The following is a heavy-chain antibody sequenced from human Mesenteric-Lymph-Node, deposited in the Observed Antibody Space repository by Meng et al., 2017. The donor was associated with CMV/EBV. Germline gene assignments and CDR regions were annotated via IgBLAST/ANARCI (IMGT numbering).Heavy chain of an antibody. V-gene: IGHV3-23*01. Sequence: GESLKISCAASGFSFSSYGMSWVRQAPGKGLEWLSSISGSGGATYYADSVKGRFTISRDNSKNTLYLQMNSLRGEDTALYYCARGVNYGMDVWGQGTTVTVSS. CDR3: ARGVNYGMDV. D-gene: IGHD3-10*01. J-gene: IGHJ6*02. CDR1: GFSFSSYG. CDR2: ISGSGGAT.